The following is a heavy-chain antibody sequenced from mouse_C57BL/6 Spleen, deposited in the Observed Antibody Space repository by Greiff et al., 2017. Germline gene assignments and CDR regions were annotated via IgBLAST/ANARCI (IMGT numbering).Heavy chain of an antibody. J-gene: IGHJ4*01. CDR3: ARYRLSYAMDY. CDR2: IYPGDGDT. V-gene: IGHV1-82*01. CDR1: GFAFSSSW. Sequence: QVHVKQSGPELVKPGASVKISCKASGFAFSSSWMNWVKQRPGKGLEWIGRIYPGDGDTTYHGKFKGKATLTADKSSSTAYMQLSSLTSEDSAVYFCARYRLSYAMDYWGQGTSVTVSS.